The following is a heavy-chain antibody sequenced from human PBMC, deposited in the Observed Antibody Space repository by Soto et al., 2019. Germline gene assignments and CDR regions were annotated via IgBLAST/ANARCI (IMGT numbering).Heavy chain of an antibody. D-gene: IGHD3-16*02. CDR1: GFTFSNAW. J-gene: IGHJ4*02. CDR3: TTEVRLGELSSYFDY. CDR2: IKSKTDGGTT. V-gene: IGHV3-15*01. Sequence: GGSLRLSCAASGFTFSNAWMSWVRQAPGKGLEWVGRIKSKTDGGTTDYAAPVKGRFTISRDDSKNTLYLQMNSLKTEDTAVYYCTTEVRLGELSSYFDYWGQGTLVTVSS.